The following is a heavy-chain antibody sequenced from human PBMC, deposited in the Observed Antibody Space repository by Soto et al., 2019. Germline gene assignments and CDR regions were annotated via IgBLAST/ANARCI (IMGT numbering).Heavy chain of an antibody. V-gene: IGHV3-23*01. J-gene: IGHJ4*02. Sequence: PGGSLRLSCAASGFTFSSYAMSWVRQAPGKGLEWVSAISGSGGSTYYADSVKGRFTISRDNSKNTLYLQMNSLRAEDTAVYYCAKHTGGFLTRSGIDYWGQGTLVTVSS. D-gene: IGHD2-2*02. CDR3: AKHTGGFLTRSGIDY. CDR2: ISGSGGST. CDR1: GFTFSSYA.